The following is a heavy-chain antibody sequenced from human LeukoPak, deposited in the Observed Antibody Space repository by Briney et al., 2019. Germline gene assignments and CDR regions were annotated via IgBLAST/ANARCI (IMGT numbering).Heavy chain of an antibody. CDR3: ARGVTGYYYYYYYMDV. J-gene: IGHJ6*03. D-gene: IGHD1-14*01. CDR1: GYTFTSYG. CDR2: ISAYNGNT. V-gene: IGHV1-18*01. Sequence: ASVKVSCKASGYTFTSYGISWVRQAPGQGLEWMGWISAYNGNTNYAQKFQGRVTITRNTSISTAYMELSSLRSEDTAVYYCARGVTGYYYYYYYMDVWGKGTTVTVSS.